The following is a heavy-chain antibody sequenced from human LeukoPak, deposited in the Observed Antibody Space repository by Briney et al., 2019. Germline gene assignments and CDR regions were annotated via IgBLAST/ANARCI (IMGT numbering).Heavy chain of an antibody. CDR3: ATRVEHIVVVTAIRGTGWFDP. D-gene: IGHD2-21*02. V-gene: IGHV4-34*01. CDR2: INHSGST. J-gene: IGHJ5*02. CDR1: GGSISSYY. Sequence: PSETLSLTCTVSGGSISSYYWSWIRQPPGKGLEWIGEINHSGSTNYNPSLKSRVTISVDTSKNQFSLKLSSVTAADTAVYYCATRVEHIVVVTAIRGTGWFDPWGQGTLVTVSS.